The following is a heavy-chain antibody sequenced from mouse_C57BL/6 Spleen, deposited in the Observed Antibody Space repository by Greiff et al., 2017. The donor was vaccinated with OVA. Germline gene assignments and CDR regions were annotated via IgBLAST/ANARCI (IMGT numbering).Heavy chain of an antibody. CDR2: IDPSDSYT. J-gene: IGHJ1*03. CDR3: ARMGQLRRRYFDV. V-gene: IGHV1-69*01. CDR1: GYTFTSYW. Sequence: QVQLQQPGAELVMPGASVKLSCKASGYTFTSYWMHWVKQRPGQGLEWIGEIDPSDSYTNYNQKFKGKSTLTVDKSSSTAYMQLRSLTSDDSAAYYCARMGQLRRRYFDVWGTGTTVTVSS. D-gene: IGHD3-2*02.